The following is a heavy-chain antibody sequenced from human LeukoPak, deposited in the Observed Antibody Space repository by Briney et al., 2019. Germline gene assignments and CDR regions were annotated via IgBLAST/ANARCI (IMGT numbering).Heavy chain of an antibody. J-gene: IGHJ3*02. CDR2: IYYSGST. CDR1: GGSISSYY. CDR3: AREHSNAFDI. V-gene: IGHV4-59*12. Sequence: PSETLSLTCTVSGGSISSYYWSWIRQPPGKGLEWIGYIYYSGSTNYNPSLKSRVTISVDTSKNQFSLKLSSVTAADTAVYHCAREHSNAFDIWGQGTMVTVSS.